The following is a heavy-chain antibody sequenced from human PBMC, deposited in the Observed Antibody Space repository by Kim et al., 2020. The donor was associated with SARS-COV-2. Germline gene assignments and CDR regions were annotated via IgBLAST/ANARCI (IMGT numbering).Heavy chain of an antibody. V-gene: IGHV3-48*03. CDR2: TI. J-gene: IGHJ4*02. CDR3: ATTHSSKDS. D-gene: IGHD6-13*01. Sequence: TIYYADSVKGRFTISRDNAKNALYLQMNSLRAEDTAVYYCATTHSSKDSWGQGTLVTVSS.